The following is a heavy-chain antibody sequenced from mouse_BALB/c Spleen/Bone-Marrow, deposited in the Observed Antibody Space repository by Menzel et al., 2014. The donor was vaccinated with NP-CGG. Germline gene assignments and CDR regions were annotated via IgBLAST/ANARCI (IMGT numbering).Heavy chain of an antibody. V-gene: IGHV3-6*02. Sequence: EVQVVESGPGLVKPSQSLSLTCSVTGYSITSGYYWNWIRQFPGNKLEWMGYISYDGSNNYNPSLKNRISITRDTSKNQFFLKLNSVTTEDTATYYCAGYDEAWFAYWGQGTLVTVSA. CDR1: GYSITSGYY. D-gene: IGHD2-14*01. CDR2: ISYDGSN. J-gene: IGHJ3*01. CDR3: AGYDEAWFAY.